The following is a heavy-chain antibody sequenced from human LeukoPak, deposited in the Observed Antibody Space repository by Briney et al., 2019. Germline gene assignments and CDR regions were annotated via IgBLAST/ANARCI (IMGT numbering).Heavy chain of an antibody. CDR1: GFTFNTYW. J-gene: IGHJ4*02. CDR2: IKEDSSEK. V-gene: IGHV3-7*01. D-gene: IGHD1-1*01. Sequence: PGGSLRLSCAASGFTFNTYWMTWVRQAPGKGLEWVATIKEDSSEKYYVDSVRGRFTISRDNAESSLYLQMNSLRVEDTAVYYCARTTHTDYWGQGTLVTVSS. CDR3: ARTTHTDY.